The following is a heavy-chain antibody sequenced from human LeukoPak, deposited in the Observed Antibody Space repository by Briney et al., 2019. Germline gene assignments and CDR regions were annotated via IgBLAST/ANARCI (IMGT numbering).Heavy chain of an antibody. D-gene: IGHD4/OR15-4a*01. CDR2: ISWNSGSI. J-gene: IGHJ5*02. CDR1: GFTFDDYA. CDR3: AKGGGVLSVFDP. Sequence: PGRSLRLSCAASGFTFDDYAMHWVRQAPGKGLEWVSGISWNSGSIGYADSVKGRFTISRDNAKNSLYLQMNSLRAEDTALYYCAKGGGVLSVFDPWGQGTLVTVSS. V-gene: IGHV3-9*01.